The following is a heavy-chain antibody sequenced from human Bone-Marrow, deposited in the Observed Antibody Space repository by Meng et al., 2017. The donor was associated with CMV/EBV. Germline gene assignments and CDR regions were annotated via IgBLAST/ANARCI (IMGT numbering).Heavy chain of an antibody. Sequence: GESLKISCAASVFTFSSYAMSWVRQAPGKGLEWVGRIRNKRDKVTTEYAESVKGRFSISRDDSNQSVHLQMNSLKTEDTAVYYCVRDSGDYYDDYWGQGKLVTVSS. J-gene: IGHJ4*02. CDR2: IRNKRDKVTT. V-gene: IGHV3-72*01. D-gene: IGHD1-26*01. CDR1: VFTFSSYA. CDR3: VRDSGDYYDDY.